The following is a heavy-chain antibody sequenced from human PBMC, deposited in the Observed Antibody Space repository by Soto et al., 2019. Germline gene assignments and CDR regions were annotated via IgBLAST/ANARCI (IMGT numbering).Heavy chain of an antibody. CDR2: IYYSGST. V-gene: IGHV4-30-4*01. CDR3: ARASRITMIVGGMDV. Sequence: PSETLSLTCTVSGGSISSGDYYWSWIRQPPGKGLEWIGYIYYSGSTYYNPSLKSRVTISVDTSKNQFSLKLSSVTAADTAVYYCARASRITMIVGGMDVWGQGTTVTVSS. CDR1: GGSISSGDYY. D-gene: IGHD3-22*01. J-gene: IGHJ6*02.